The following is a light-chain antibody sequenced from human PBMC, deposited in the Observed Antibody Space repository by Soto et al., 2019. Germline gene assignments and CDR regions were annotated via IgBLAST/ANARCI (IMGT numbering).Light chain of an antibody. Sequence: IVLTQAPATLSASPGETVTLSCRASQSVRSDIAWYQQKPGQAPRVLIYDASARATGVPDRFSGSGSGTEFTLTISGLQPEDFSVYYCQQYNDWPPSHTFGQRTKVDIK. CDR1: QSVRSD. CDR3: QQYNDWPPSHT. J-gene: IGKJ2*01. V-gene: IGKV3-15*01. CDR2: DAS.